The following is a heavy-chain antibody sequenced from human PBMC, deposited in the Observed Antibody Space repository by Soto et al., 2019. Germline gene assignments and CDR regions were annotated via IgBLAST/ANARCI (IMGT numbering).Heavy chain of an antibody. Sequence: QVQLVQSGAEVKKPGASVKASCKASGYTFTGYYMHWVRQAPGQGLEWMGWINPNSGGTNYAQKFQGWVTMTRDTSISTAYMELSRLRSDDTAVYYCARDRSIVGATRPYYGMDVWGQGTTVTVSS. CDR1: GYTFTGYY. D-gene: IGHD1-26*01. CDR2: INPNSGGT. V-gene: IGHV1-2*04. CDR3: ARDRSIVGATRPYYGMDV. J-gene: IGHJ6*02.